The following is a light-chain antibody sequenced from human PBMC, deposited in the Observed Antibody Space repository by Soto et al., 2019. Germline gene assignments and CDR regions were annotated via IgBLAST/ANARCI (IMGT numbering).Light chain of an antibody. CDR1: SSNIGNNF. CDR3: GAWDRSLGVVV. CDR2: DDT. J-gene: IGLJ3*02. Sequence: QSVLTQPPSVSAAPGQKVTMSRSGSSSNIGNNFVAWYQQLPGTAPKLLIYDDTKRPYGIPGRFSGSKSGTSATLGITGLQTGDEADYYCGAWDRSLGVVVFGGGTKLTVL. V-gene: IGLV1-51*01.